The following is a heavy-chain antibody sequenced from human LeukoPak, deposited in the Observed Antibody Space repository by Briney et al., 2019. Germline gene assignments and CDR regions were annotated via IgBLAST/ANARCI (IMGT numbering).Heavy chain of an antibody. J-gene: IGHJ4*02. Sequence: GESLKISCKGSGYSFTSYWIGWVRQMPGKGLEWMGIIYPGDSDTRYSPSFQGQVAISADKSISTAYLQWSSLKASDTAMYYCARLMYYYDSSGYYSQYFDYWGQGTLVTVSS. CDR1: GYSFTSYW. CDR3: ARLMYYYDSSGYYSQYFDY. CDR2: IYPGDSDT. V-gene: IGHV5-51*01. D-gene: IGHD3-22*01.